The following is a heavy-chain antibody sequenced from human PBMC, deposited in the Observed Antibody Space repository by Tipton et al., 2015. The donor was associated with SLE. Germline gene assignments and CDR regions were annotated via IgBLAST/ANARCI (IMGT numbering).Heavy chain of an antibody. CDR2: IHYSGST. CDR1: GGSLSSYY. CDR3: ARGGDWFDP. V-gene: IGHV4-59*01. D-gene: IGHD3-10*01. Sequence: TLSLTCTVSGGSLSSYYWSWIRQPPGKGLEWVGYIHYSGSTNYNPSLKSRVTISVDTSKNQFSLKLSSVTAADTAVYYCARGGDWFDPWGQGTLVTVSS. J-gene: IGHJ5*02.